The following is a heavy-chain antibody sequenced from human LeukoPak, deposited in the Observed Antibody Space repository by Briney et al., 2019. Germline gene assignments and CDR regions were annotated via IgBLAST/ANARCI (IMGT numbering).Heavy chain of an antibody. CDR2: ISGSGGST. V-gene: IGHV3-23*01. CDR1: GFTFSSYA. CDR3: ASTTPAGYSYGRQDY. J-gene: IGHJ4*02. Sequence: GGSLRLSCAASGFTFSSYAMSWVRQAPGKGLEWVSAISGSGGSTYYADSVKGRFTISRDNSKNTLYLQMNSLRAEDTAVYYCASTTPAGYSYGRQDYWGQGTLVTVSS. D-gene: IGHD5-18*01.